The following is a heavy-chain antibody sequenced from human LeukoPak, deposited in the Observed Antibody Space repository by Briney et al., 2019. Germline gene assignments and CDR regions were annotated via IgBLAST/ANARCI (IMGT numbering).Heavy chain of an antibody. V-gene: IGHV1-2*02. Sequence: ASVKVSCKASGYTFTGYYMHWVRQAPGQGLEWMGWINPNSGGTNYAQKFQGRVTMTRDTSISTAYMELSRLRSDDTAVYYCARGERDWNYGGLHFDYWGQGTLVTVSS. CDR3: ARGERDWNYGGLHFDY. D-gene: IGHD1-7*01. J-gene: IGHJ4*02. CDR2: INPNSGGT. CDR1: GYTFTGYY.